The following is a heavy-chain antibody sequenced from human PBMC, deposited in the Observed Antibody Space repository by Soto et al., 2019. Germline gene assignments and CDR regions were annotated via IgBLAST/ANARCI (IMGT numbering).Heavy chain of an antibody. CDR1: GGSLTSYS. CDR3: AKSLLFVDHAYMDV. V-gene: IGHV1-69*02. J-gene: IGHJ6*03. D-gene: IGHD2-21*01. CDR2: IIPIQGKA. Sequence: QVQLVQSGAELKKPGSSAKVSCEASGGSLTSYSLTWVRQAPGQGLEWMGRIIPIQGKANYALKCQDRVTITADRSTRTVYMELTSLRPEDTAVYFCAKSLLFVDHAYMDVWGKGTTVTVSS.